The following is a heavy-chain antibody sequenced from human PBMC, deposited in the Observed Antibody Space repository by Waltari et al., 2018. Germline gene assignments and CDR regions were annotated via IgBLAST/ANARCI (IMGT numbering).Heavy chain of an antibody. D-gene: IGHD3-22*01. J-gene: IGHJ6*02. Sequence: QVQLVQSGAEVKKPGSSVKVSFKASGRTFSSYAISWVRQAPGQGLEWMGGIIPIFGTANYAQKFQGRVTITADESTSTAYMELSSLRSEDTAVYYCASLLSSGYYSPYYYGMDVWGQGTTVTVSS. CDR2: IIPIFGTA. V-gene: IGHV1-69*01. CDR3: ASLLSSGYYSPYYYGMDV. CDR1: GRTFSSYA.